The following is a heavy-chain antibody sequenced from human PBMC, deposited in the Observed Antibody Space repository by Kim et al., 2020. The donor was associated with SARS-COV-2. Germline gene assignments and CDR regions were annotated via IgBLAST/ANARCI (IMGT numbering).Heavy chain of an antibody. J-gene: IGHJ3*01. CDR1: GGSISSNNYF. CDR3: ARHGAAGSSSRCYHSAFAV. CDR2: IHHSGSP. D-gene: IGHD2-2*01. Sequence: SETLSLTCSVSGGSISSNNYFWGWIRQPPGMGLEWIGSIHHSGSPYYNPSLESRATISVDTSKNQVSLNLYSVIAADTAVYYCARHGAAGSSSRCYHSAFAVWGQGTVLTVSS. V-gene: IGHV4-39*01.